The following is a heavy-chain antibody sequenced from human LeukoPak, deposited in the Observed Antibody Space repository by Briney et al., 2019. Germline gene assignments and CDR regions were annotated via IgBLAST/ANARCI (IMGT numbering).Heavy chain of an antibody. D-gene: IGHD5-18*01. J-gene: IGHJ4*02. CDR2: IDPNSDNI. V-gene: IGHV1-2*02. CDR3: ARSAYNYGYVYFDH. CDR1: GYTFTGCF. Sequence: RASVKVSCKASGYTFTGCFIHYVRQAPGQGLEWMGWIDPNSDNIRYSETFKDRVTMTRDTSTNTAYMELSWLRSDDTAVYYCARSAYNYGYVYFDHWGQGTLVIVSS.